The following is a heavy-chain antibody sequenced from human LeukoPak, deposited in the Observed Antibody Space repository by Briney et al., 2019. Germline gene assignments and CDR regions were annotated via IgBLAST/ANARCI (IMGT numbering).Heavy chain of an antibody. V-gene: IGHV1-46*01. CDR1: GYTFTSYY. J-gene: IGHJ6*03. D-gene: IGHD3-22*01. Sequence: GASVKVSCKASGYTFTSYYMHWVRQAPGQGLEWMGIINSSGGSTSYAQKFQGRVTMTRDMSTSTVYMELSSLRSEDTAVYYCARDTMIVNYYYYMDVWGKGTTVTVSS. CDR2: INSSGGST. CDR3: ARDTMIVNYYYYMDV.